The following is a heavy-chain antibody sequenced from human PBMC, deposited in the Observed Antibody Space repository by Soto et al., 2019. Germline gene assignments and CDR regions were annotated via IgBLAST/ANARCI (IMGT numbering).Heavy chain of an antibody. J-gene: IGHJ4*02. CDR3: ARDSGYCTSTSCYYFDS. Sequence: QVQLVQSGAEVKKPGASVKVSCKASGYTFTGYYMHWVRQAPGQGLEWMGWISPDSGGTNYAQKFQGRVTLTRDTSITTAYMELSSLRSDDTAVYFCARDSGYCTSTSCYYFDSWGQGTQVAVS. V-gene: IGHV1-2*02. D-gene: IGHD2-2*01. CDR2: ISPDSGGT. CDR1: GYTFTGYY.